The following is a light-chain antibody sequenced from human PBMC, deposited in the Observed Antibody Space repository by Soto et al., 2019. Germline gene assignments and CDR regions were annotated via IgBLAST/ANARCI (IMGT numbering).Light chain of an antibody. V-gene: IGLV1-40*01. CDR2: GNS. Sequence: QSVLTQPPSVSGSPGQTVTISCTGSSSNVGAGYDVHWYQQLPGKAPKLLIYGNSNRPSGVPDRFSGSKSGTSASLAITGLQAEDEADYYCRSYERSVSVGVFGGGTKLTVL. CDR1: SSNVGAGYD. CDR3: RSYERSVSVGV. J-gene: IGLJ3*02.